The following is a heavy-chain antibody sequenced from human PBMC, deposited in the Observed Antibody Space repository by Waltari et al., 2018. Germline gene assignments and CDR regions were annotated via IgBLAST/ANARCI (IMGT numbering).Heavy chain of an antibody. Sequence: QVQLQESGPGLVKPSQTLSLTCTVSGGSISSGSYYWSWIRQPAGKGLEWIGRIYTSGSTNYNPSLKSRVTISVDTSKNQFSLKLSSVTAADTAVYYCARDSSWNDRFDYWGQGTLVTVSS. CDR1: GGSISSGSYY. J-gene: IGHJ4*02. CDR3: ARDSSWNDRFDY. V-gene: IGHV4-61*02. D-gene: IGHD1-1*01. CDR2: IYTSGST.